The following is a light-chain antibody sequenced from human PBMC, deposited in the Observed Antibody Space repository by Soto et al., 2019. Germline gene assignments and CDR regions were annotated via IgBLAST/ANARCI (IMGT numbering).Light chain of an antibody. CDR2: KAS. CDR1: QSISSW. V-gene: IGKV1-5*03. J-gene: IGKJ1*01. CDR3: QQYNDYPWT. Sequence: DIQMTQSPSTLSASVGERVTITCRASQSISSWLAWYQQKPGKAPKLLIYKASSLESGVPSRFSGSGSGTELTLTISSLQPDDFATYYCQQYNDYPWTFGQGTKV.